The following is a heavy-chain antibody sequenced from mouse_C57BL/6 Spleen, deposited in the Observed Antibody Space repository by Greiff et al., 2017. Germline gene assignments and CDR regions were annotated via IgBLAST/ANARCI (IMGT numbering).Heavy chain of an antibody. Sequence: QVQLQQPGAELVMPGASVKLSCKASGYTFTSSWLHWVKQRPGQGLEWIGEIDPSDSYTNYNQKFKGKSTLTVDKTSSTAYMQLSSLTSEDDAVYYCARGEDDDYRAWFAYWGQGTLVTVSA. CDR1: GYTFTSSW. V-gene: IGHV1-69*01. CDR3: ARGEDDDYRAWFAY. D-gene: IGHD2-13*01. J-gene: IGHJ3*01. CDR2: IDPSDSYT.